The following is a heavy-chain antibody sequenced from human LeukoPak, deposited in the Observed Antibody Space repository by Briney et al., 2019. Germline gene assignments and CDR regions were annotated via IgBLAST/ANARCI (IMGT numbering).Heavy chain of an antibody. J-gene: IGHJ5*02. CDR3: ARDGRAAYGSGSYYANWFDP. CDR2: IYTSGST. V-gene: IGHV4-4*07. D-gene: IGHD3-10*01. CDR1: GGSISNYY. Sequence: SETLSLTCTVSGGSISNYYWSWIRQPAGKGLEWIGRIYTSGSTNYNPSLKSRVTMSVDTSKNQFSLKLSSVTAADTAVYYCARDGRAAYGSGSYYANWFDPWGQGTLVTVSS.